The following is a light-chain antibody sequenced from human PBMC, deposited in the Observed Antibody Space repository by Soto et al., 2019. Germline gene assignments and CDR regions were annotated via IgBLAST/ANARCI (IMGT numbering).Light chain of an antibody. CDR1: RSDIGGSSY. V-gene: IGLV2-14*01. CDR2: DVS. J-gene: IGLJ2*01. CDR3: TSYARSDSLL. Sequence: SALTQPAAVSGSPGQSITISCTGTRSDIGGSSYVSWYQHHPGTAPRLVIYDVSSRPSGVSTRFSGSRSGNTASLTISGLQAEDEADYYCTSYARSDSLLFGGGTKVTVL.